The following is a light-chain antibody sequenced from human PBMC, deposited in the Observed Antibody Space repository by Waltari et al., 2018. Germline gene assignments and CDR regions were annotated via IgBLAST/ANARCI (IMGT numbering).Light chain of an antibody. J-gene: IGLJ3*02. V-gene: IGLV2-8*01. Sequence: QSALTQPPSASGSLGQSVTISCTGISSDVGGYVYVSWYQQHPGKAPKVIIYEVTKRPSGFPGRFSGSRSGNTASLTVSGLQAEDEADYYCSSYAGSNRVFGGGTRLTVL. CDR3: SSYAGSNRV. CDR2: EVT. CDR1: SSDVGGYVY.